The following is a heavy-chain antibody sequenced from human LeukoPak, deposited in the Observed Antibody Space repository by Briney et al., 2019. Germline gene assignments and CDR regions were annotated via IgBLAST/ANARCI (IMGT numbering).Heavy chain of an antibody. J-gene: IGHJ3*02. CDR2: IRYDGSNK. V-gene: IGHV3-30*02. CDR3: ARQGRDIVVVVAGAFDI. Sequence: GGSLRLSCAASGFTFSSYGMHWVRQAPGKGLEWVAFIRYDGSNKYYADSVKGRFTISRDNSKNTLYLQMNSLRAEDTAVYYCARQGRDIVVVVAGAFDIWGQGTMVTVSS. CDR1: GFTFSSYG. D-gene: IGHD2-15*01.